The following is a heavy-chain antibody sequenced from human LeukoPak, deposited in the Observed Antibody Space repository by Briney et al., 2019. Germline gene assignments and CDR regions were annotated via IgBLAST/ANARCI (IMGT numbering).Heavy chain of an antibody. CDR3: ASDPSSSSSWEGH. J-gene: IGHJ4*02. CDR2: IIPILGIA. Sequence: SVKVSCKASGGTFSSYAISWVRQAPGQGLEWMGRIIPILGIANYAQKFQGRVTITADKSTSTAYMELSSLRSEDTAVYYCASDPSSSSSWEGHWGQGTLVTVSS. D-gene: IGHD6-13*01. V-gene: IGHV1-69*04. CDR1: GGTFSSYA.